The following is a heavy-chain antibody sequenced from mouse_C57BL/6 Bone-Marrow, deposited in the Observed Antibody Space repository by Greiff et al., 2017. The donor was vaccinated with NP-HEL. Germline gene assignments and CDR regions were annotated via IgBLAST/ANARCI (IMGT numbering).Heavy chain of an antibody. D-gene: IGHD1-1*01. Sequence: VQLQQSGAELVRPGPSVKVSCKASGYAFTNYLIEWVKQRPGQGLEWIGVINPGSGGTNYNEKFKGKATLTADKSSSTAYMQLSSLTSEDSAVYFCARFLYGSRRYFDVWGTGTTVTVSS. CDR1: GYAFTNYL. CDR3: ARFLYGSRRYFDV. CDR2: INPGSGGT. V-gene: IGHV1-54*01. J-gene: IGHJ1*03.